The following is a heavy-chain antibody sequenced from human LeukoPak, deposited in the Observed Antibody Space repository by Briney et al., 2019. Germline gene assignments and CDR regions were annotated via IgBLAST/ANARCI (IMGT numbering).Heavy chain of an antibody. CDR2: MNPNSGNT. CDR3: ARCGPSGSYYCAFDY. J-gene: IGHJ4*02. CDR1: GYTFTSYD. Sequence: ASVKVSCKASGYTFTSYDINWVRQATGQGLEWMGWMNPNSGNTGYAQKFQGRVTMTRDTSTSTVYMELSSLRSEDTAVYYCARCGPSGSYYCAFDYWGQGTLVTVSS. V-gene: IGHV1-8*01. D-gene: IGHD1-26*01.